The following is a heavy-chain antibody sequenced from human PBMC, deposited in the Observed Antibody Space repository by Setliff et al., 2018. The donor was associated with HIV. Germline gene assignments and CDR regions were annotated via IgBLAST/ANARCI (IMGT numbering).Heavy chain of an antibody. CDR2: ISYNEYT. D-gene: IGHD3-9*01. J-gene: IGHJ3*02. CDR3: ARRERYYDILTGRVSDGFDI. Sequence: SETLSLTCTVSGDPINSHYWSWIRQPPGEGLEWIGHISYNEYTNYNPSLKSRVTISLDTSKKHFSLRLSSVTAADTAVYYCARRERYYDILTGRVSDGFDIWGQGTMVTVSS. V-gene: IGHV4-59*08. CDR1: GDPINSHY.